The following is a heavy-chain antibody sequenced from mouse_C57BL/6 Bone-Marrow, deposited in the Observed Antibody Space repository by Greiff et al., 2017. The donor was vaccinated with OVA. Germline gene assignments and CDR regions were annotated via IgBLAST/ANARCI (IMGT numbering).Heavy chain of an antibody. CDR1: GYSITSGYD. CDR2: ISYSGST. Sequence: EVQVVESGPGMVKPSQSLSLTCTVTGYSITSGYDWHWIRHFPGNKLEWMGYISYSGSTNYNPSLKSRISITHDTSKNHFFLKLNSVTTEDTATYYCARDQYGNFFDYWGQGTTLTVSS. J-gene: IGHJ2*01. D-gene: IGHD2-10*02. CDR3: ARDQYGNFFDY. V-gene: IGHV3-1*01.